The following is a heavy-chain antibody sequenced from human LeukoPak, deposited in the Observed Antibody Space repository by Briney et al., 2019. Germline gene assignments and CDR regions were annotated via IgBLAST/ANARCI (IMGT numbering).Heavy chain of an antibody. V-gene: IGHV4-59*01. CDR2: VYYSGST. D-gene: IGHD3-16*01. J-gene: IGHJ6*04. Sequence: SETLSLTCTVSGGSISSYYWSWIRQPPGKGLEWIGYVYYSGSTNYNPSLKSRVTMSVDTSKKQFSLKLRSVTAADTAVYYSAKWGDGMDVWGKGTTVTVSS. CDR3: AKWGDGMDV. CDR1: GGSISSYY.